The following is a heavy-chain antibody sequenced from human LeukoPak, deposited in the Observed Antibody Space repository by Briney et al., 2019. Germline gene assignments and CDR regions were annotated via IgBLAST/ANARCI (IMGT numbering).Heavy chain of an antibody. CDR3: AKRPTVGGSD. V-gene: IGHV3-23*01. CDR1: GFTFSSYA. J-gene: IGHJ4*02. CDR2: ISGSGGST. D-gene: IGHD4-23*01. Sequence: GGFLRISCAASGFTFSSYAMSWVRQAPGKGLELVSAISGSGGSTYYADSVKGRFTISRDNSKNTLYLQMNSLRAEDTAVYYCAKRPTVGGSDWGQGTLVTVSS.